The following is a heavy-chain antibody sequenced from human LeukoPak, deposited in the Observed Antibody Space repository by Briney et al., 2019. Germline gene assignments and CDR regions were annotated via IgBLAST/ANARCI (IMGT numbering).Heavy chain of an antibody. D-gene: IGHD1-14*01. Sequence: SETLSLTCAVFGYSISRGYYWGWIRQPPGKGLEWIGSIDRSGSTYYNPSLKGRVTILVDTFKNQFSLKLNSVTAADTAVYYCAREVFRASPFDYWGQGTLVTVSS. V-gene: IGHV4-38-2*02. J-gene: IGHJ4*02. CDR3: AREVFRASPFDY. CDR1: GYSISRGYY. CDR2: IDRSGST.